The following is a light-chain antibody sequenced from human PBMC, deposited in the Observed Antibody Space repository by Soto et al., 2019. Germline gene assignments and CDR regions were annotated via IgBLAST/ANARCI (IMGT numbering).Light chain of an antibody. Sequence: DIQMTQSPSSLSASVGDRVTITCRASQSISTYLNWYQHKAGKAPKLLIHDATTLQSGVPSRFSGSGSGTDFTLTITSLQPEDFAIYYCQQSFITPRSFGQGTKVDIK. CDR2: DAT. J-gene: IGKJ1*01. CDR3: QQSFITPRS. V-gene: IGKV1-39*01. CDR1: QSISTY.